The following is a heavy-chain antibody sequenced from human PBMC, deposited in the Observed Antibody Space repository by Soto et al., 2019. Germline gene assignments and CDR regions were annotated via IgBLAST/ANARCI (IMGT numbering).Heavy chain of an antibody. V-gene: IGHV1-18*01. CDR1: GYTFTSYG. J-gene: IGHJ6*02. CDR3: AREKELRFLGWSHYGMDV. Sequence: QVQLVQSGAEVKKPGASVKVSCKASGYTFTSYGIIWVRQAPGQGLEWMGWISAYNGNTNNAQKLQGRVTMTTETATSTAYMELRSLRSDDTAVYYCAREKELRFLGWSHYGMDVWGQGTTVTVSS. CDR2: ISAYNGNT. D-gene: IGHD3-3*01.